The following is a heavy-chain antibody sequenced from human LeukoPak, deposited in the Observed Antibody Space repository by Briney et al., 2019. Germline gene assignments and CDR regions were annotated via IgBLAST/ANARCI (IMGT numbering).Heavy chain of an antibody. CDR3: ARAREYGDYFDF. CDR1: VSDDSITNYY. CDR2: IFTSGNT. J-gene: IGHJ4*02. V-gene: IGHV4-4*07. Sequence: SETLSLTCTVSVSDDSITNYYWSWIRQPAGKGLEYIGRIFTSGNTDYNPSLKSRVTMSIDTSKKQFSPKVSSATAADTAVYYCARAREYGDYFDFWGQGTLVTVSS. D-gene: IGHD4-17*01.